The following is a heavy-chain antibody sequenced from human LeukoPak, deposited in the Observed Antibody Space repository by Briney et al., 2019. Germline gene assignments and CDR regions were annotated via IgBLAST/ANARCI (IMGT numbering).Heavy chain of an antibody. CDR3: ARVRFPSDC. Sequence: PGGSLRLSCAASGFTFSTYWMSWVRQAPGKGLEWVANIKQDGSEKYYVDSVKGRFTISRDNAKDSLYLHMNSLRVEDTAVYYCARVRFPSDCWGQETLVTVSS. V-gene: IGHV3-7*01. D-gene: IGHD3-16*01. CDR2: IKQDGSEK. J-gene: IGHJ4*02. CDR1: GFTFSTYW.